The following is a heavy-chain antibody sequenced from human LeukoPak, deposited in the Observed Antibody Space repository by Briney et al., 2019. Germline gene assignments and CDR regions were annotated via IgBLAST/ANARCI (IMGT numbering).Heavy chain of an antibody. CDR2: FDPEDGET. V-gene: IGHV1-24*01. CDR1: GNTLSELS. Sequence: ASVKVSCKVSGNTLSELSIHWVRQTPGEGLEWMGGFDPEDGETIYAEKFQARVTMTEDTSTDTAYMQLTNLRSEDTAVYFCATEAELAWAPYYYGLDVWGQGITVTVSS. J-gene: IGHJ6*02. CDR3: ATEAELAWAPYYYGLDV. D-gene: IGHD3-10*01.